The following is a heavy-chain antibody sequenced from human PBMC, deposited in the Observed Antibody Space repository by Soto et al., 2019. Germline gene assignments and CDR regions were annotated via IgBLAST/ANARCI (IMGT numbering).Heavy chain of an antibody. J-gene: IGHJ6*02. CDR3: ARCTPQLGNYYGMDV. Sequence: EVQLVESGGGLVKPGGSLRLSCAASGFTFSSYSMNWVRQAPGKGLEWVSSISSSSSYIYYADSVKGRFTISRDNAKNSLYLQKNSLRAEDTAVYYCARCTPQLGNYYGMDVWGQGTTVTVSS. V-gene: IGHV3-21*01. CDR1: GFTFSSYS. D-gene: IGHD6-6*01. CDR2: ISSSSSYI.